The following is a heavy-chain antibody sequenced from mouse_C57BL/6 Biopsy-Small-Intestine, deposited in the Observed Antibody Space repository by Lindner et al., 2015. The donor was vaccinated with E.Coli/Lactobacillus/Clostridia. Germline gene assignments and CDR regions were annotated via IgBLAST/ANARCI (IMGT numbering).Heavy chain of an antibody. CDR1: GYSFTGYF. D-gene: IGHD1-1*01. V-gene: IGHV1-20*01. CDR3: ARSHGSSYYFDY. J-gene: IGHJ2*01. Sequence: VQLQESGPELVKPGDSVKISCKASGYSFTGYFMNWVMQSHGKSLEWIGRINPYNGDTFYNQKFKGKATLTVDKSSSTAHMELRSLTSEDSAVYYCARSHGSSYYFDYWGQGTTLTVSS. CDR2: INPYNGDT.